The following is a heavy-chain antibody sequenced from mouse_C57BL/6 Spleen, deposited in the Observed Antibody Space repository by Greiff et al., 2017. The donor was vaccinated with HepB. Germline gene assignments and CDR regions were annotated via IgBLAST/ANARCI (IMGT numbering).Heavy chain of an antibody. D-gene: IGHD2-1*01. Sequence: QVQLQQSGPELVKPGASVKISCKASGYAFSSSWMNWVKQRPGKGLEWIGRIYPGDGDTNYNGKFKGKATLTADKSSSTAYMQLSSLTSEDSAVYFCARGEIYSFAYWGQGTLVTVSA. CDR3: ARGEIYSFAY. CDR2: IYPGDGDT. CDR1: GYAFSSSW. V-gene: IGHV1-82*01. J-gene: IGHJ3*01.